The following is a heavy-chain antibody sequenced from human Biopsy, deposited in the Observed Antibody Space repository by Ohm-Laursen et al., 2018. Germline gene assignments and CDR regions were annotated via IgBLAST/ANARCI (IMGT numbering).Heavy chain of an antibody. V-gene: IGHV1-8*01. CDR3: ARAIRSQLLPDV. Sequence: GASVKVSCKTSGYTFSSYDVTWMRQATGQGLEWMGWVNPISGNTGYAQKFRGRVTMTGDISSSTAYLDLYSLTSEDTATCFCARAIRSQLLPDVWGQGTTVTVSS. CDR1: GYTFSSYD. D-gene: IGHD2-2*01. CDR2: VNPISGNT. J-gene: IGHJ6*02.